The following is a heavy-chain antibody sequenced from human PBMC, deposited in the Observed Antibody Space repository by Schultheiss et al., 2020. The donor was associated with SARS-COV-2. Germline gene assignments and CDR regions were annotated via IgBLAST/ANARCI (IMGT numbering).Heavy chain of an antibody. CDR2: ISSSGSTI. Sequence: GESLKISCAASGFTFSSYEMNWVRQAPGKGLEWVSYISSSGSTIYYADSVKGRFTISRDNAKNSLYLQMNSLRAEDTAVYYCAREDTAMVTIAVADGMDVWGQGTTVTVSS. CDR3: AREDTAMVTIAVADGMDV. D-gene: IGHD5-18*01. J-gene: IGHJ6*02. V-gene: IGHV3-48*03. CDR1: GFTFSSYE.